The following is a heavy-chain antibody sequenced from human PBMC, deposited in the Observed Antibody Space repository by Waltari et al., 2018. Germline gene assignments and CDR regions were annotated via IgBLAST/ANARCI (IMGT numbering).Heavy chain of an antibody. CDR1: GFTFSTYW. Sequence: EVQLVESGVGLVQPGGSLRLSCSASGFTFSTYWMHWVRQALGEGLVWVSRIISDGSTTNYADSVKGRFTISRDNAKNTLYLQMNSLRAEDTAVYYCTRTLAMDVWGQGTTVTVSS. D-gene: IGHD3-3*02. V-gene: IGHV3-74*01. CDR2: IISDGSTT. J-gene: IGHJ6*02. CDR3: TRTLAMDV.